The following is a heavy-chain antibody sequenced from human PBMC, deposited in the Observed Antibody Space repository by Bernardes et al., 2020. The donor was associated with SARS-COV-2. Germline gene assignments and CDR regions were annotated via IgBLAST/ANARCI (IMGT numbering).Heavy chain of an antibody. V-gene: IGHV4-34*01. D-gene: IGHD3-22*01. CDR2: VNHSGST. CDR1: GGSFHDYS. J-gene: IGHJ4*02. Sequence: SEPLSLTFAVYGGSFHDYSWTWIRQAPGKGLEWIGEVNHSGSTKYNPSLRSRVSISLDTSENLFSLRLTSVTAADTAVYFCARGVSAVNMVLVVIGFSYYFDYWGQGTLVTVSS. CDR3: ARGVSAVNMVLVVIGFSYYFDY.